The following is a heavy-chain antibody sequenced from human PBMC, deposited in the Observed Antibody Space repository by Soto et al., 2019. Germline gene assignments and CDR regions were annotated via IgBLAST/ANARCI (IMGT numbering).Heavy chain of an antibody. CDR3: ANEVLSTVNPWAFAI. J-gene: IGHJ3*02. CDR1: GGTFSRYT. Sequence: QGQLVQSGAEVKKPGSSVKVSCKASGGTFSRYTISWVRQAPGQGLEWMGRIIPVSGTLNYAQKFQGRITITAYKSTNTGYMEVSSLKSEDTAVYYCANEVLSTVNPWAFAIWGRGTLVSVSS. D-gene: IGHD4-17*01. CDR2: IIPVSGTL. V-gene: IGHV1-69*08.